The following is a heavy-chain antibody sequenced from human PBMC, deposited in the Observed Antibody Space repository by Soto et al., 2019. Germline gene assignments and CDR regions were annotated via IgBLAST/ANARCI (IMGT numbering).Heavy chain of an antibody. D-gene: IGHD2-8*01. V-gene: IGHV1-3*04. CDR1: GYTFTRYA. Sequence: GASVKVSCKASGYTFTRYAIHWVRQAPGQRLEWMGWINTGNGNTKHSQKFQGRVTITRDTSTSTAYMELSSLRSDDTAVYYCARAPKWVLMSGEWYFQHWGQGTLVTVSS. J-gene: IGHJ1*01. CDR2: INTGNGNT. CDR3: ARAPKWVLMSGEWYFQH.